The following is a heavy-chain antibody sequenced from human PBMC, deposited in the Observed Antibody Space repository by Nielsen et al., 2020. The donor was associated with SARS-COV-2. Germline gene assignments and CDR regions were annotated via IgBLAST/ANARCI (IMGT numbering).Heavy chain of an antibody. J-gene: IGHJ6*02. Sequence: SLKISCAASGFTFDDYAMHWVRQAPGKGLEWVSGISWNSGSIGYADSVKGRFTISRDNAKNSLYLQMNSLRAEDTALYCCAGQVSDGMDVWGQGTTVTVSS. CDR1: GFTFDDYA. V-gene: IGHV3-9*01. CDR2: ISWNSGSI. CDR3: AGQVSDGMDV.